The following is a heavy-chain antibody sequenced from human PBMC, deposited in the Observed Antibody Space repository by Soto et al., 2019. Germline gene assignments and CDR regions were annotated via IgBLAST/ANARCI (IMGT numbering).Heavy chain of an antibody. J-gene: IGHJ3*02. CDR1: GGSISSGGYY. CDR3: ARTISSSSGIDAFDI. Sequence: QVQLQESGPGLVKPSQTLSLTCTVSGGSISSGGYYWSWIRQHPGKGLEWIGYIYYSGSTYYNPSLKVRVTIAVDTSKNQFSLKLSSVTAADTAVYYCARTISSSSGIDAFDIWGQGTMVTVSS. V-gene: IGHV4-31*03. CDR2: IYYSGST. D-gene: IGHD6-6*01.